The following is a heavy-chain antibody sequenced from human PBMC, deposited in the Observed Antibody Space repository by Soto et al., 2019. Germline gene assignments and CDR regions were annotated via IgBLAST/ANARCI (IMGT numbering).Heavy chain of an antibody. V-gene: IGHV1-69*13. Sequence: SVKVSCKASGGTFSSYAISWVRQAPGQGLEWMGGIIPIFGTANYAQKFQGRVTITADESTSTAYMELSRLRSEDTAVYYCARDPPDSGSLLATDYWGQGTLVTVSS. CDR2: IIPIFGTA. CDR3: ARDPPDSGSLLATDY. D-gene: IGHD1-26*01. CDR1: GGTFSSYA. J-gene: IGHJ4*02.